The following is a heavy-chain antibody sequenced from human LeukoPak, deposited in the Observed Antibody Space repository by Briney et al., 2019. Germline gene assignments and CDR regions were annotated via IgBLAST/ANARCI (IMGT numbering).Heavy chain of an antibody. D-gene: IGHD3-16*01. V-gene: IGHV4-4*07. CDR1: GDSISSYY. CDR3: ARDGPTGGPMRY. J-gene: IGHJ4*02. CDR2: IHTSGST. Sequence: PSETLSLTCTVSGDSISSYYWSWIRQPAGKGLEWIGRIHTSGSTNHNPSLTSRVTMSVDTSKNQFSLKLTSVTAADTAVYYCARDGPTGGPMRYWGQGTLVTVSS.